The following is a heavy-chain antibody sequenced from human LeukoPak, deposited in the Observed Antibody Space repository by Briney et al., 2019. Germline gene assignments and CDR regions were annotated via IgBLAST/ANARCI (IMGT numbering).Heavy chain of an antibody. D-gene: IGHD2-2*02. J-gene: IGHJ4*02. Sequence: GGSLRLSCAASGLTFGSYAMSWVRQAPGKGLEWVSAISGSGGSTYYADSVKGRFTISRDNSKNTLYLQMNSLRAEDTAVYYCAKGVVSQLLQYQNYFDYWGQGTLSPSPQ. CDR3: AKGVVSQLLQYQNYFDY. CDR1: GLTFGSYA. CDR2: ISGSGGST. V-gene: IGHV3-23*01.